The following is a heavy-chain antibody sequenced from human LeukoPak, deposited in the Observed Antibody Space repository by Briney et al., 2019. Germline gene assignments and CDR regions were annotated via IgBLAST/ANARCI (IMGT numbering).Heavy chain of an antibody. J-gene: IGHJ4*02. D-gene: IGHD5-18*01. V-gene: IGHV1-18*01. CDR2: ISTYNGNT. CDR3: ARDRVDTPYGGSYY. CDR1: GYTFTSYG. Sequence: ASVKVSCKASGYTFTSYGISWVRQAPGQGLEWMGWISTYNGNTNYAQNLQGRVAMTTDTSTSTAYMELRSLRSDDTAVYYCARDRVDTPYGGSYYWGQGTLATVSS.